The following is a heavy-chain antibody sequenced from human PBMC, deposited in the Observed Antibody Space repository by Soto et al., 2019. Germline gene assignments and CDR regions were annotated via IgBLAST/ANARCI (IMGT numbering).Heavy chain of an antibody. CDR3: ARRGPRIRFDP. CDR2: ISSSGSTI. CDR1: GFTFSSYE. Sequence: GGSLRFSCAASGFTFSSYEMNWVRQAPGKGLERVSYISSSGSTIYYADSVKGRFIISRDNAKNSLYLQMNSMRAEDTAVYYCARRGPRIRFDPWDQETLVTVSS. D-gene: IGHD2-15*01. V-gene: IGHV3-48*03. J-gene: IGHJ5*02.